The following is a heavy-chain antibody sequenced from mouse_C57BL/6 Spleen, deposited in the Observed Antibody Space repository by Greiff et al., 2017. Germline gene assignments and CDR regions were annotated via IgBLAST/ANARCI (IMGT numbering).Heavy chain of an antibody. D-gene: IGHD2-1*01. Sequence: DVMLVESGGGLVQPGGSLSLSCAASGFTFTDSYMSWVRQPPGKALEWLGFIRNKANGYTTEYSASVKGRFTISRDNSQSILYLQMNALRADDSATYYCARSSNYYAMDYWGQGTSVTVSS. J-gene: IGHJ4*01. CDR1: GFTFTDSY. V-gene: IGHV7-3*01. CDR2: IRNKANGYTT. CDR3: ARSSNYYAMDY.